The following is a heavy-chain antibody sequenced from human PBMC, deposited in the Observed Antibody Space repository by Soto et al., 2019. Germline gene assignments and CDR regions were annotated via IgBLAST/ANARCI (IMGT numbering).Heavy chain of an antibody. CDR1: GFTFSNAW. V-gene: IGHV3-15*01. CDR2: IKSKTDGGTT. D-gene: IGHD6-19*01. Sequence: PGGSLRLSCAASGFTFSNAWMSWVRQAPGKGLEWVGRIKSKTDGGTTDYAAPVKGRFTISRDDSKNTLYLQMNSLKTEDTAVYYCTTAEVPYSSGPGFDYWGQGTLVTVSS. CDR3: TTAEVPYSSGPGFDY. J-gene: IGHJ4*02.